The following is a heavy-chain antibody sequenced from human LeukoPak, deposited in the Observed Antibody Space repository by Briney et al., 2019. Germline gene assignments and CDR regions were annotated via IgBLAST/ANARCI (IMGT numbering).Heavy chain of an antibody. CDR2: ISSSGSTI. CDR3: ARSEYCSGGSCYSGYYYYMDV. CDR1: GFTFSSYE. J-gene: IGHJ6*03. V-gene: IGHV3-48*03. Sequence: GGSLRLSCAASGFTFSSYEMNWVRQAPGKGLEWVSYISSSGSTIYYADSVKGRFTISRDNAKNSLYLQMNSLRAEDTAVYYCARSEYCSGGSCYSGYYYYMDVWGKGTTVTISS. D-gene: IGHD2-15*01.